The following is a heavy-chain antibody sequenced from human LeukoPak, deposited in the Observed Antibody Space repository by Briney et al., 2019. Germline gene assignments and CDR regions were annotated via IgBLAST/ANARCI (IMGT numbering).Heavy chain of an antibody. J-gene: IGHJ5*02. V-gene: IGHV3-53*01. CDR3: ARGDYSNWFDP. CDR1: GFTVSSKY. D-gene: IGHD5-12*01. Sequence: PGGSLRLSCAASGFTVSSKYMSWVRQAAGTGLEWVSVIYSGDTTYYADSVKGRFTISRDSSKNTLYLQMNSLRVEDTAVYYCARGDYSNWFDPWGQGTLVTVSS. CDR2: IYSGDTT.